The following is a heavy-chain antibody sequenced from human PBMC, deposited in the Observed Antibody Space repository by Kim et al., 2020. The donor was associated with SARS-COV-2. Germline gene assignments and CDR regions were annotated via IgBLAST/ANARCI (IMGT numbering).Heavy chain of an antibody. CDR2: GST. Sequence: GSTNYNPSLKSRVTISVDTSKNQFSLKLSSVTAADTAVYYCARAQLLWLTTWGQGTLVTVSS. V-gene: IGHV4-34*01. CDR3: ARAQLLWLTT. D-gene: IGHD5-18*01. J-gene: IGHJ4*02.